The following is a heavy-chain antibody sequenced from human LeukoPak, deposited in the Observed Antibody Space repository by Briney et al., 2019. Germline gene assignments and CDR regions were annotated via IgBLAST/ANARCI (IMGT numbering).Heavy chain of an antibody. Sequence: SVKVSCKASGFTFTSSAMQWVRQARGQRLEWIGWIVVGSGNTNYARKFQERVTITRDMSTSTAYMELSSLRSEDTAVYYCAALAIAAAGPEFDYWGQGTLVTVSS. CDR1: GFTFTSSA. V-gene: IGHV1-58*02. J-gene: IGHJ4*02. D-gene: IGHD6-13*01. CDR3: AALAIAAAGPEFDY. CDR2: IVVGSGNT.